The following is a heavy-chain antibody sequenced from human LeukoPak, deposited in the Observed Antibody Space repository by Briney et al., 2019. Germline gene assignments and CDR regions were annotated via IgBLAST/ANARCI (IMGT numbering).Heavy chain of an antibody. J-gene: IGHJ3*02. CDR1: GFTFSSYS. Sequence: GGPLRLSCAASGFTFSSYSMNWVRQAPGKGLEWLSCISSSSSIIYYADSVKGRFTISRDNAKNSLYLQMNSLRDEDTAVYYCARDGDSSGYYAAFDIWGQGTMVTVSS. V-gene: IGHV3-48*02. CDR3: ARDGDSSGYYAAFDI. CDR2: ISSSSSII. D-gene: IGHD3-22*01.